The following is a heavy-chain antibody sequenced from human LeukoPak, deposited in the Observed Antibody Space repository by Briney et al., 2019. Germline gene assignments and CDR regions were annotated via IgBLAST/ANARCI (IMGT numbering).Heavy chain of an antibody. J-gene: IGHJ4*02. Sequence: GGSLRLSCAASGFTVSSNYMSWVRQAPGKGLEWVSVIYSGGSTYYADSVKGRFTISRDNSKDTLYLQMNSLRAEDTAVYYCARVGSGWYSDYWGQGTLVTVSS. D-gene: IGHD6-19*01. CDR2: IYSGGST. V-gene: IGHV3-53*01. CDR1: GFTVSSNY. CDR3: ARVGSGWYSDY.